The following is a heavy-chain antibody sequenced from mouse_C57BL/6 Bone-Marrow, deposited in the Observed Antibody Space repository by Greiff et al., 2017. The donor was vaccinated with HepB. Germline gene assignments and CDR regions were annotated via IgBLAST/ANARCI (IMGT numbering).Heavy chain of an antibody. V-gene: IGHV1-54*01. CDR3: SRWWVDKCVDV. CDR1: GYDFNNYL. D-gene: IGHD1-1*02. Sequence: QVQLQQSGAELVRPGTSVKLSCKASGYDFNNYLIEWVKQRPGQGLEWIGVINPGSGGTKYNEKFQGKATLTADKSSSTAYLQLSSLTSEDTAVYFCSRWWVDKCVDVWGTGTTLTVSS. J-gene: IGHJ1*03. CDR2: INPGSGGT.